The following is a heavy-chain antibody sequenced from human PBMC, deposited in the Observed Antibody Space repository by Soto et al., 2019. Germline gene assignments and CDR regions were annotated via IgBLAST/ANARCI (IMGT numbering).Heavy chain of an antibody. Sequence: LRLSCAASGFTFSSYAMHWVRQAPGKGLEWVALISYDGSDKDYADSVKGRFTISRGNSRNTLFLQMNSLRAEDTAVYYCARDYYKYYDSSGYYRSPAYWGQGTLVTVSS. V-gene: IGHV3-30-3*01. CDR2: ISYDGSDK. CDR3: ARDYYKYYDSSGYYRSPAY. D-gene: IGHD3-22*01. J-gene: IGHJ4*02. CDR1: GFTFSSYA.